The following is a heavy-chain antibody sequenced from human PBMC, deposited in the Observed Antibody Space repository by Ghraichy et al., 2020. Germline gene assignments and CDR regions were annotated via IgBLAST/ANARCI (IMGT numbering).Heavy chain of an antibody. CDR2: TYYRSKWYN. CDR3: ARDSPPNVGSGWSYYYYGMDV. CDR1: GDSVSSNSAA. D-gene: IGHD6-19*01. V-gene: IGHV6-1*01. J-gene: IGHJ6*02. Sequence: SQTLSLTCAISGDSVSSNSAAWNWIRQSPSRGLEWLGRTYYRSKWYNDYAVSVKSRITINPDTSKNQFSLQLNSVTPEDTAVYYCARDSPPNVGSGWSYYYYGMDVWGQGTTVTVSS.